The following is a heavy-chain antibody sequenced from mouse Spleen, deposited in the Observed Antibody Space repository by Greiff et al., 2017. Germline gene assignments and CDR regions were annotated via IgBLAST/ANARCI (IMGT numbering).Heavy chain of an antibody. J-gene: IGHJ3*01. Sequence: VQLQQSGAELVKPGASVKLSCTASGFNIKDYYMHWVKQRPEQGLEWIGWIDPENGDTEYASKFQGKATITADTSSNTAYLQLSSLTSEDTAVYYCTTFHYYGGAYWGQGTLVTVSA. CDR1: GFNIKDYY. CDR3: TTFHYYGGAY. V-gene: IGHV14-4*01. D-gene: IGHD1-2*01. CDR2: IDPENGDT.